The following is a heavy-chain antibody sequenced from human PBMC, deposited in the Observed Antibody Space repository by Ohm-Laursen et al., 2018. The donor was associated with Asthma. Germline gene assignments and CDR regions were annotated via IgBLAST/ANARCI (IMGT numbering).Heavy chain of an antibody. D-gene: IGHD1-26*01. CDR3: ARAYSGSYRVDQ. CDR1: GFTFSSYA. J-gene: IGHJ4*02. V-gene: IGHV3-21*01. Sequence: GSLRLSCAASGFTFSSYAMHWVRQAPGKGLEWVSYISGSSSYIHYADSVKGRFTVSRDNARNSLYLQMNSLRAEDTAVYYCARAYSGSYRVDQWGQGTLVTVSS. CDR2: ISGSSSYI.